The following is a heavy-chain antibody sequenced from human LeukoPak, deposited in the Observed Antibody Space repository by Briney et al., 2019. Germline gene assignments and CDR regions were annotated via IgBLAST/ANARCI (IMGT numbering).Heavy chain of an antibody. Sequence: SGGSLRLSCVASGFPFSSYWMTWVRQAPGKGLEWVANIKQDGSKKSYVDSVKGRFTISRDNSKNTLYLQMNSLRAEDTAVYYCARDLLVTTRTYYFDYWGQGTLVTVSS. CDR3: ARDLLVTTRTYYFDY. CDR2: IKQDGSKK. V-gene: IGHV3-7*01. CDR1: GFPFSSYW. D-gene: IGHD4-17*01. J-gene: IGHJ4*02.